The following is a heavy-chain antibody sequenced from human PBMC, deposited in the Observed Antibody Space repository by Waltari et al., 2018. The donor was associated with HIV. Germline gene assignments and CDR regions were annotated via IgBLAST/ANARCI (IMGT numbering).Heavy chain of an antibody. D-gene: IGHD6-19*01. V-gene: IGHV3-74*01. CDR1: GFTFSSYW. CDR3: TREDWGQWRRYYYYYGMDV. Sequence: EVQLVESGGGLVQPGVSLRLSCAASGFTFSSYWMHWVRQAPGKGLVWVSRISSDGTNTTYADSVKGRFTISRDNAKNTLYLQMNSLRAEDTAVYYCTREDWGQWRRYYYYYGMDVWGQGTTVTVSS. CDR2: ISSDGTNT. J-gene: IGHJ6*02.